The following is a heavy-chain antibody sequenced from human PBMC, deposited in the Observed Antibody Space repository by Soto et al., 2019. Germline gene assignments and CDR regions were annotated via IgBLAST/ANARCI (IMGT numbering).Heavy chain of an antibody. D-gene: IGHD3-22*01. J-gene: IGHJ4*02. Sequence: EVQLLDSGGGLVQPGGSLRLSCVASGFSFSGYAMTWVRQAPGKALEWVSAISGRGGGTYYADSVKGRFTISRANSKKTVYMQMMSLRADDTPVYYCAKGGPDYDSSIAYYYVTAIDHLAQGTQVTVTS. CDR3: AKGGPDYDSSIAYYYVTAIDH. CDR2: ISGRGGGT. CDR1: GFSFSGYA. V-gene: IGHV3-23*01.